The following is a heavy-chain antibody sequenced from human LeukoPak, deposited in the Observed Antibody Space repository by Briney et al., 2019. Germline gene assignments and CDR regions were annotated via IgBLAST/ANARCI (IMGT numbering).Heavy chain of an antibody. Sequence: ASVKVSCKASGYTFTGYYMHWVRQAPGQGLEWLGWINPKSGGTNYAQTFQGRVTMTRDTSISTAYMELSRLRSDDTAVYYCAGDWLQVAPGDYWGQGTLVTVSS. D-gene: IGHD6-19*01. CDR2: INPKSGGT. V-gene: IGHV1-2*02. CDR1: GYTFTGYY. J-gene: IGHJ4*02. CDR3: AGDWLQVAPGDY.